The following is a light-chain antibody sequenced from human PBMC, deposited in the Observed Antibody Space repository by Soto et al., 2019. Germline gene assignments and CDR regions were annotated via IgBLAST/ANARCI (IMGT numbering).Light chain of an antibody. CDR1: QSVRSGS. V-gene: IGKV3-20*01. CDR2: GAS. Sequence: EIVLTQSPVTLSLIPGEEATLSCRASQSVRSGSLAWYQQKPGQAPRLLIYGASSRATDIPDRFSGSGYGTDFILTISRLEPEDFAVYYCQHYADSPHTFGQGTKLEIK. CDR3: QHYADSPHT. J-gene: IGKJ2*01.